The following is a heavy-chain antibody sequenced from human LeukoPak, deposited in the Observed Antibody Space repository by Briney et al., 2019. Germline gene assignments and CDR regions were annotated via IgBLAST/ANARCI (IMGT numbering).Heavy chain of an antibody. CDR1: GGTFSSYA. V-gene: IGHV1-69*05. D-gene: IGHD6-13*01. J-gene: IGHJ3*02. Sequence: SVKVSCKAAGGTFSSYAISWVRQAPGQGLEWMGGIIPIFGTANYAQKFQGRVTITTDESTSTAYMELSSLRSEDTAVYYCARDRDSSSWYGAFDIWGQGTMVTVSS. CDR3: ARDRDSSSWYGAFDI. CDR2: IIPIFGTA.